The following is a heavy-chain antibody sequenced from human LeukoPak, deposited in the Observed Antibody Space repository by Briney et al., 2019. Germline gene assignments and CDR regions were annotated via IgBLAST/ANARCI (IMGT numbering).Heavy chain of an antibody. J-gene: IGHJ5*02. V-gene: IGHV3-7*01. Sequence: PGGSLRLSCAASGFTFNSYWMSWVRQAPGMGLEWVAHVSTDGSDKYYVDSVKGRFTISRDNGKNSLSLQMNTLRAEDTAIYYCIASSSGHNPWGQGTLVTVSS. CDR1: GFTFNSYW. D-gene: IGHD3-3*01. CDR3: IASSSGHNP. CDR2: VSTDGSDK.